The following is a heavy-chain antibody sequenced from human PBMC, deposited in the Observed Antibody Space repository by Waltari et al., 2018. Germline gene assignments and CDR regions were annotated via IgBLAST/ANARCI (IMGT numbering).Heavy chain of an antibody. CDR3: ARAPDYDFWRYYFDY. CDR2: ISSDGSNK. J-gene: IGHJ4*02. Sequence: QVQLVESGGGVVQPGRSLRLSCAASGFTFSSYAMHWVRQAPGKGLEWVAVISSDGSNKYYADSVKGRFTISRDNSKNTLYLQMNSLRAEDTAVYYCARAPDYDFWRYYFDYWGQGTLVTVSS. CDR1: GFTFSSYA. V-gene: IGHV3-30*01. D-gene: IGHD3-3*01.